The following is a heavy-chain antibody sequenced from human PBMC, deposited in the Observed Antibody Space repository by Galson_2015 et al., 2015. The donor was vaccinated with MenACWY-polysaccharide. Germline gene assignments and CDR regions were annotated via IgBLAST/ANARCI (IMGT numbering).Heavy chain of an antibody. CDR1: GFTFTNYA. D-gene: IGHD2-15*01. CDR3: AKANSGGICTSGWACWFDP. J-gene: IGHJ5*02. V-gene: IGHV3-23*01. Sequence: SLRLSCAASGFTFTNYAMNWVRQAPGKGLEWVSSIGGSGTTSYADSVKGRFTISRDNSKSMVYLQMNSLRAEDTAIYYCAKANSGGICTSGWACWFDPWGQGSLVIVSS. CDR2: IGGSGTT.